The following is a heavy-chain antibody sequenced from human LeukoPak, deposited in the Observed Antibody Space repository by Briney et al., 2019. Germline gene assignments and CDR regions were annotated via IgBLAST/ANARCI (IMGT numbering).Heavy chain of an antibody. J-gene: IGHJ3*02. CDR1: GYTFTSYY. Sequence: ASVKVSCKASGYTFTSYYMHWVRQAPGQGLEWMGIINPSGGSTSYAQKFQGRVTMTRDTSTSTVYMELSSLRSEDTAVYYCAREYRYAFWSGYYLSDAFDIWGQGTMVTVSS. V-gene: IGHV1-46*01. D-gene: IGHD3-3*01. CDR3: AREYRYAFWSGYYLSDAFDI. CDR2: INPSGGST.